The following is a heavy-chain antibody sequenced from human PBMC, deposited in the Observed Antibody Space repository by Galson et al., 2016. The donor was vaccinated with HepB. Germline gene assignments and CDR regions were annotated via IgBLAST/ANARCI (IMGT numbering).Heavy chain of an antibody. J-gene: IGHJ4*02. CDR2: VYHTETI. CDR1: GDSISSLYW. Sequence: SETLSLTCTVSGDSISSLYWWSWVRQAPGKVLEWIGEVYHTETINFSPSLKSRVTFSIDKSNNQFSLKLTSMTAADTAIYFCARNGVAAGFDKWGQGILVTVSS. V-gene: IGHV4-4*02. D-gene: IGHD3-3*01. CDR3: ARNGVAAGFDK.